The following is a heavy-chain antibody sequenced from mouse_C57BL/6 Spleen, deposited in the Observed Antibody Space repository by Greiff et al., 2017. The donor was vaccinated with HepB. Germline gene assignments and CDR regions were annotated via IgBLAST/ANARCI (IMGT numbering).Heavy chain of an antibody. Sequence: ESGPGLVKPSQSLSLTCSVTGYSITSGYYWNWIRQFPGNKLEWMGYISYDGSNNYNPSLKNRISITRDTSKNQFFLKLNSVTTEDTATYYCARGKSYYGNYGYAMDYWGQGTSVTVSS. CDR2: ISYDGSN. V-gene: IGHV3-6*01. J-gene: IGHJ4*01. CDR1: GYSITSGYY. D-gene: IGHD2-1*01. CDR3: ARGKSYYGNYGYAMDY.